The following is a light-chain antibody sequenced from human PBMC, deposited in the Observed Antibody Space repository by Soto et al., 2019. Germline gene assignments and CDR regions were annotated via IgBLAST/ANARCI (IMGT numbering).Light chain of an antibody. Sequence: EIVLTQSPGTLSLSPGERATLSCRASQSVSRSYLAWYQQKPGQAPRPLIYGTSSRATGIPDRFSGSGSGTDFTLTISRLEPEDFAVYYCQQYASSSYTFGQGTKLETK. CDR2: GTS. CDR3: QQYASSSYT. J-gene: IGKJ2*01. CDR1: QSVSRSY. V-gene: IGKV3-20*01.